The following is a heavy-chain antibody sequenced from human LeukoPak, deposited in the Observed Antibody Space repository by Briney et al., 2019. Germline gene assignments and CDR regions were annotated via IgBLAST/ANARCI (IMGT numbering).Heavy chain of an antibody. CDR2: ISGSGGST. CDR3: ARDLVGGYYFDY. CDR1: GFTFSDYY. J-gene: IGHJ4*02. D-gene: IGHD1-26*01. V-gene: IGHV3-23*01. Sequence: GGSLRLSCAASGFTFSDYYMSWIRQAPGKGLEWVSAISGSGGSTYYADSVKGRFTISRDNSKNTLYLQMNSLRAEDTAVYYCARDLVGGYYFDYWGQGTLVTVSS.